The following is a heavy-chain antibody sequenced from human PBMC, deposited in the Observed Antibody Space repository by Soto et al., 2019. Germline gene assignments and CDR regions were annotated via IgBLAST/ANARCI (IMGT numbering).Heavy chain of an antibody. J-gene: IGHJ6*02. Sequence: ASVKVSCKASGYTFTGYYMHWVRQAPGQGLEWMGWINPDSGGTNYAQKFQGWVTMTRDTSISTAYMELSRLRSDDTAVYYCAREGETSFGVVTHYYYGMDVWGQGTTVTFSS. D-gene: IGHD3-3*01. CDR2: INPDSGGT. CDR3: AREGETSFGVVTHYYYGMDV. CDR1: GYTFTGYY. V-gene: IGHV1-2*04.